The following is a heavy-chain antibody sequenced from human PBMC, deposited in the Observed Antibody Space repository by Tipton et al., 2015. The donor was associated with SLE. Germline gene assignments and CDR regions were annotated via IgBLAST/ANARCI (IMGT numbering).Heavy chain of an antibody. CDR1: GDSISNYF. V-gene: IGHV4-4*08. Sequence: TLSLTCTVSGDSISNYFWTWIRQPPGKGLEWIGYIYRSGSTNSNPSLKSRATISMDTSNNQFSLKLTSVSAADTAVYYCATGTLVGSWYYSMDVWGKGTTVTVSS. CDR3: ATGTLVGSWYYSMDV. J-gene: IGHJ6*03. CDR2: IYRSGST. D-gene: IGHD2-2*03.